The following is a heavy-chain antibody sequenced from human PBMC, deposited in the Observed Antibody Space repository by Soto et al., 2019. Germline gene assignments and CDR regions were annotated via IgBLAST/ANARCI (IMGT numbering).Heavy chain of an antibody. J-gene: IGHJ4*02. CDR1: GDTFRSYA. CDR2: IIPMFGTA. CDR3: ARPSSSSGYYLWYFDY. Sequence: ASVKVSCKASGDTFRSYAISWVRQAPGQGLEWMGGIIPMFGTANYAQNFQGRVTIIADESTSTAYMELSSLRSEDTAVYYCARPSSSSGYYLWYFDYWGQGTQVTV. V-gene: IGHV1-69*13. D-gene: IGHD3-22*01.